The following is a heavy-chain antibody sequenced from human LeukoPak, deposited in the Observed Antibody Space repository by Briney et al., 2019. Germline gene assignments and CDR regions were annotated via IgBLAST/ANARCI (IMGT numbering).Heavy chain of an antibody. Sequence: PGGSLRLSCAASGFTFSSYAMSWVRQSPGKGVEGVSAFCGSGCSTFYGDSVRGRFTISRDNAKNTLYLQMNSLRDEDTAVYYCAKDRELSASSWYHPVGLGWFDLWGRGTLVTVSS. CDR1: GFTFSSYA. D-gene: IGHD6-13*01. V-gene: IGHV3-23*02. CDR2: FCGSGCST. CDR3: AKDRELSASSWYHPVGLGWFDL. J-gene: IGHJ2*01.